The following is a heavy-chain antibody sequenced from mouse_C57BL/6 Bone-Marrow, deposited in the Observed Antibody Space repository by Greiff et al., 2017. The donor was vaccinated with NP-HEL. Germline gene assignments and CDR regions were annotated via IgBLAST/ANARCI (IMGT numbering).Heavy chain of an antibody. J-gene: IGHJ2*01. CDR1: GYAFSSYW. CDR3: ARPSYDYKFDY. V-gene: IGHV1-80*01. CDR2: IYPGDGDT. D-gene: IGHD2-4*01. Sequence: QVQLKESGAELVKPGASVKISCKASGYAFSSYWMNWVKQRPGKGLEWIGQIYPGDGDTNYNGKFKGKATLTADKSSSTAYMQLSSLTSEDSAVYCCARPSYDYKFDYWGQGTTLTVSS.